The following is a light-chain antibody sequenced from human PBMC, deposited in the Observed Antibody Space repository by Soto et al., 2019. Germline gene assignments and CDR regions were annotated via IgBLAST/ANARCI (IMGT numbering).Light chain of an antibody. CDR2: GNN. CDR1: GSNIGAGSD. J-gene: IGLJ1*01. V-gene: IGLV1-40*01. CDR3: QSYGSSLSGWL. Sequence: QSVLTQPPSVSGAPGQRVTISCTGSGSNIGAGSDVHWYQQLPGTAPKLLVYGNNNRPSGVPVRFSGSKSATPPSLAITGLQGEAVAHYYCQSYGSSLSGWLFGTRTQFTVL.